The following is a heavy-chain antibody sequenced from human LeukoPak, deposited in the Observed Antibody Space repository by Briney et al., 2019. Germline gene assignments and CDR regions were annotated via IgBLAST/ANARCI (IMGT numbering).Heavy chain of an antibody. CDR1: GGSFSGYY. Sequence: SETLSLTCAVYGGSFSGYYWSWIRRPPGKGLEWIGEINHSGGTNYNPSLKSRVTISVDTSKNQFSLKLSSVTAADTAVYYCASRVLGYCSGGSCYHHNYWGQGTLVTVSS. J-gene: IGHJ4*02. V-gene: IGHV4-34*01. D-gene: IGHD2-15*01. CDR3: ASRVLGYCSGGSCYHHNY. CDR2: INHSGGT.